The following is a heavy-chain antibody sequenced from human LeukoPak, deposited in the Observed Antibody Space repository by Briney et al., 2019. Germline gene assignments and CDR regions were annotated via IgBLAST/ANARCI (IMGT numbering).Heavy chain of an antibody. V-gene: IGHV4-59*08. J-gene: IGHJ5*02. CDR3: ARGPRFGELLWHWFDP. CDR2: IYYTET. Sequence: SETLSLTCTVSGGSVSNYYWSWIRQSPGKGLEWIGYIYYTETSYNPSLKSRVTISVDTSKNQFSLKLRSVTAADTAVYYCARGPRFGELLWHWFDPWGQGTLVTVSS. D-gene: IGHD3-10*01. CDR1: GGSVSNYY.